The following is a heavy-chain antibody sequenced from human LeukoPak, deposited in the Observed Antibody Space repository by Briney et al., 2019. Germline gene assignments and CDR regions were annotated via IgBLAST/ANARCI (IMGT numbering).Heavy chain of an antibody. CDR2: ISHDGSNP. J-gene: IGHJ4*02. Sequence: GGSLRLSCAASGFTFSSHGMHWVRQAPGKGLEWVAVISHDGSNPYYADSVKGRFTISRDNSKNTLYLQMSSLRAEDTAVYYCAKTHYYDSSGVPGDYWGQGTLVTVSS. D-gene: IGHD3-22*01. V-gene: IGHV3-30*18. CDR3: AKTHYYDSSGVPGDY. CDR1: GFTFSSHG.